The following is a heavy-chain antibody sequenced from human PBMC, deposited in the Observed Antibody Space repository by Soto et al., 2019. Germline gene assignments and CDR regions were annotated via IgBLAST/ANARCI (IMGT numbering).Heavy chain of an antibody. CDR2: ISSNGGST. CDR1: GFTFSSYA. V-gene: IGHV3-64*01. J-gene: IGHJ6*03. Sequence: GGSLRLSCAASGFTFSSYAMHWVRQAPGKGLEYVSAISSNGGSTYYANSVKGRFTISRDNSKNTLYLQMGSLRAEDMAVYYCAREGIPSLRMTPDRYMDVWGKGTTVTVSS. D-gene: IGHD5-18*01. CDR3: AREGIPSLRMTPDRYMDV.